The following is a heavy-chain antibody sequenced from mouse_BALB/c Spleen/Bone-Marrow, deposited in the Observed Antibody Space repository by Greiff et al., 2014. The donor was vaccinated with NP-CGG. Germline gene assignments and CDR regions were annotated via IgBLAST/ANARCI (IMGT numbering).Heavy chain of an antibody. CDR2: INPYNDGT. CDR1: GYTFTSYV. J-gene: IGHJ4*01. V-gene: IGHV1-14*01. CDR3: ARGGSYYAVDY. Sequence: VQLKQSGPELVKPGASVKMSCKASGYTFTSYVMHWVKQKPGQGLEWVGYINPYNDGTNYNEKFKGKATLTSDKSSSTVYMELSSLTSEDSAVYYCARGGSYYAVDYWGQGTSVTVSS.